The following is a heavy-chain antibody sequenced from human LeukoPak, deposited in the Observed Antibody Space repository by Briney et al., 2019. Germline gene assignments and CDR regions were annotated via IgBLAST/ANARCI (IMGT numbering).Heavy chain of an antibody. D-gene: IGHD1-26*01. V-gene: IGHV4-59*08. CDR3: ARQPMVVGAARGAYFDY. J-gene: IGHJ4*02. CDR2: IYYSGST. CDR1: GGSISSYY. Sequence: SETLSLTCTVSGGSISSYYWSWIRQPPGKGLEWIGYIYYSGSTNYNPSLKSRVTISVDTSKNQFSLRLNSVTTADTAVYYCARQPMVVGAARGAYFDYWGQGTLVTVSS.